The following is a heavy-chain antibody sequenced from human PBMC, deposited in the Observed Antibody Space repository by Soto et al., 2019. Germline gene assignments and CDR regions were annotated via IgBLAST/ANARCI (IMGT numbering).Heavy chain of an antibody. Sequence: GGSLRLSCAASGFTFSSYAMSWVRQAPGKGLEWVSAISGSGGSTYYADSVKGRFTISRDNSKNTLYLQMNSLRAEDTAVYYCAKPGELTGIAAAVATNRYYYGIDVWGQGPTVTVSS. CDR3: AKPGELTGIAAAVATNRYYYGIDV. J-gene: IGHJ6*02. CDR1: GFTFSSYA. CDR2: ISGSGGST. V-gene: IGHV3-23*01. D-gene: IGHD6-13*01.